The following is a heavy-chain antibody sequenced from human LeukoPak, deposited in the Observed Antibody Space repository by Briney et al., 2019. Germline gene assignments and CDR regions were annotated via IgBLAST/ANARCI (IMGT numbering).Heavy chain of an antibody. CDR1: GYSISSGYY. V-gene: IGHV4-38-2*02. CDR3: ARHSSGWYKEVRGHRRYFDL. Sequence: SETLSLTCTVSGYSISSGYYWGWIRQPPGKGLEWIGSIYHSGSTHFNPSLKSRVTISVDTSKNQFSLKLSSVTAADTAVYYCARHSSGWYKEVRGHRRYFDLWGRGTLVTVSS. J-gene: IGHJ2*01. D-gene: IGHD6-19*01. CDR2: IYHSGST.